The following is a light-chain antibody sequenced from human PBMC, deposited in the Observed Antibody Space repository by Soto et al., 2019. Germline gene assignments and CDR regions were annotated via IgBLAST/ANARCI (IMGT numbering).Light chain of an antibody. CDR3: AAWDDSLNGYV. Sequence: LTPPHSASGTPGQGVAFSCSGSSSNIGANTVNWYQQLPGAAPKLLMYSHCQRPSGVPDRFSGSKSGTSASLAISGLQSDDEADYYCAAWDDSLNGYVFGTGTKVTLL. V-gene: IGLV1-44*01. CDR2: SHC. CDR1: SSNIGANT. J-gene: IGLJ1*01.